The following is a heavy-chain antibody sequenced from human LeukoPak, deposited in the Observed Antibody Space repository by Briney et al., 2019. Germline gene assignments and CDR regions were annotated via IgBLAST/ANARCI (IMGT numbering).Heavy chain of an antibody. V-gene: IGHV3-30*09. J-gene: IGHJ3*02. D-gene: IGHD3-10*01. CDR1: GFTFSNYA. CDR3: VKESRVVRGVIMDAFDM. Sequence: GGSLRLSCAASGFTFSNYAMHWVRQAPGKGLAWVAAISDDGSSKFYSDSVKGRFAISRDNPKNTLYLQMNSLRVEDTAVYYCVKESRVVRGVIMDAFDMWGQGTMVTVSS. CDR2: ISDDGSSK.